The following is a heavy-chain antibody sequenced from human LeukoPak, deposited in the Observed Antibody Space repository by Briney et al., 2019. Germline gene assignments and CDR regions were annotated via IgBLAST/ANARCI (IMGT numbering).Heavy chain of an antibody. J-gene: IGHJ6*03. Sequence: PGGSLGLSCAASGFTFHDYGMSWVRQAPGKGLEWVSGINWNGGSTGYADSVKGRFTISRDNAKNSLYLQMNSLRAEDTALYYCARVGDYAHYYYYMDVWGKGTTVTVSS. V-gene: IGHV3-20*04. CDR3: ARVGDYAHYYYYMDV. D-gene: IGHD4-17*01. CDR2: INWNGGST. CDR1: GFTFHDYG.